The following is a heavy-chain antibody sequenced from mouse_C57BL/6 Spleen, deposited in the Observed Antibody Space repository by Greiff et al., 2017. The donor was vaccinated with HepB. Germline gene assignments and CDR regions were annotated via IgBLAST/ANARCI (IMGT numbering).Heavy chain of an antibody. Sequence: VQLKESGPELVKPGASVKMSCKASGYTFTDYNMHWVKQSHGKSLEWIGYINPNNGGTSYNQKFKGKATLTVNKSSSTAYMELRSLTSEDSAVYYCAKPLYGTQAAWFAYWGQGTLVTVSA. CDR2: INPNNGGT. CDR3: AKPLYGTQAAWFAY. V-gene: IGHV1-22*01. J-gene: IGHJ3*01. CDR1: GYTFTDYN. D-gene: IGHD1-1*01.